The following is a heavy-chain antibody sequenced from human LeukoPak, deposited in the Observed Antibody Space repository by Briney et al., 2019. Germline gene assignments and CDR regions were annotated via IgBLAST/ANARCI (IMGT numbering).Heavy chain of an antibody. CDR2: ISGSGGST. J-gene: IGHJ4*02. V-gene: IGHV3-23*01. CDR3: AKERRSIQVWATTFDY. CDR1: GFTLRSNA. D-gene: IGHD3-16*01. Sequence: GGSLRLSCAAPGFTLRSNALGWVGQAQGRGLKWAPVISGSGGSTYYADSVKGRSTIFRDNSKNTLYLQMNSLRAEDTAVYYCAKERRSIQVWATTFDYWGQGTLVTVSS.